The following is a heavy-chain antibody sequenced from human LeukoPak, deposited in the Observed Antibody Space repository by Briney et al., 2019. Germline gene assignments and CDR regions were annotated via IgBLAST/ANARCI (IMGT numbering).Heavy chain of an antibody. CDR2: IKHSGST. V-gene: IGHV4-34*01. CDR3: ARVKIEGDFRSGYYYITFDY. D-gene: IGHD3-3*01. Sequence: KPSETLSLTCAVYGWTFSGYYWSWIRQPPGKGLEWIGEIKHSGSTNYKPSIKSRVTISVDASTTQFSLKLSSVTGADTAVYYCARVKIEGDFRSGYYYITFDYWGQGTLVTVSS. CDR1: GWTFSGYY. J-gene: IGHJ4*02.